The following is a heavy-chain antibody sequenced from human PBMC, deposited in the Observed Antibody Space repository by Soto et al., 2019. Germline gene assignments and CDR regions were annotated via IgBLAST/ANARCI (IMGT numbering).Heavy chain of an antibody. D-gene: IGHD3-3*01. Sequence: SETLSLTCTVSGGSISSYYWSWIRQPPGKGLEWIGYIYYSVSTNYNPSLKSRVTISVDTSKNQFSLKLSSVTAADTAVYYCARASYTIFGVVTWFDPWGQGTLVTVSS. CDR1: GGSISSYY. J-gene: IGHJ5*02. CDR3: ARASYTIFGVVTWFDP. V-gene: IGHV4-59*01. CDR2: IYYSVST.